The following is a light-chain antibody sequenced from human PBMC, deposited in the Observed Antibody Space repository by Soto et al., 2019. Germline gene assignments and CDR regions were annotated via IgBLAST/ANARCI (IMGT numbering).Light chain of an antibody. CDR3: QQLDSYPYS. CDR2: AAS. J-gene: IGKJ2*03. V-gene: IGKV1-9*01. Sequence: DIQLTQSPSFLSASVGDRVTITCRANQGVTTNLAWYQQNPENPPNLLIYAASTLQSGVPSRFISGGSGTEFTLTSRILQPEDSATYCWQQLDSYPYSFGQGTKLEIK. CDR1: QGVTTN.